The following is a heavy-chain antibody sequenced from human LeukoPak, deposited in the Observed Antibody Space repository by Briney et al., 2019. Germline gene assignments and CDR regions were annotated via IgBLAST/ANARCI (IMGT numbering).Heavy chain of an antibody. J-gene: IGHJ4*02. CDR3: VRDRELNY. D-gene: IGHD3-10*01. V-gene: IGHV4-59*01. Sequence: PSETLSLTCTVSGGSISIYYCSWIRQPPGKGLEWIGYIYNSGSTNYNPSLKSRVTISVDTSKNQFSLNLGSVTAADTAVYYCVRDRELNYWGQGTLVTVSS. CDR1: GGSISIYY. CDR2: IYNSGST.